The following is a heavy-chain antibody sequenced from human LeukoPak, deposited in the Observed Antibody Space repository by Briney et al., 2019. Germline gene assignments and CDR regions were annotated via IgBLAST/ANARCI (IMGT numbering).Heavy chain of an antibody. CDR3: AKYCSSTSCYRGAFDI. D-gene: IGHD2-2*01. V-gene: IGHV1-2*04. CDR1: GYTFTGYY. J-gene: IGHJ3*02. CDR2: INPNSGGT. Sequence: GASVKVSCKASGYTFTGYYMHWVRQAPGQGLEWMGWINPNSGGTNYAQKFQGWVTMTRDTSISTAYMELSRLRSDDTAVYYCAKYCSSTSCYRGAFDIWGQGTMVTVSS.